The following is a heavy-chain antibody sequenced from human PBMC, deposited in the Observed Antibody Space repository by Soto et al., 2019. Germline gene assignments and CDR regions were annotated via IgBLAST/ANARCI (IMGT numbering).Heavy chain of an antibody. CDR3: GSGGAAAGLYYYYYMDV. Sequence: GGSLRLSCAASGFTFSSYAMSWVRQAPGKGLEWVSAISGSGGSTYYADSVKGRFTISRDNSKNTLYLQMNSLRAEDTAVYYCGSGGAAAGLYYYYYMDVWGKGTTVTVSS. CDR2: ISGSGGST. J-gene: IGHJ6*03. V-gene: IGHV3-23*01. CDR1: GFTFSSYA. D-gene: IGHD6-13*01.